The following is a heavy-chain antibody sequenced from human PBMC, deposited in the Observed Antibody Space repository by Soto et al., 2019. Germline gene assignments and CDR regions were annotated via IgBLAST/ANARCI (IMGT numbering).Heavy chain of an antibody. D-gene: IGHD5-18*01. CDR2: IYYGGTN. CDR1: GGSINSSKW. J-gene: IGHJ4*02. CDR3: ARDDRGRVDTTMGDY. Sequence: QVQLQEPGPGLVKPSGTLSLTCSVSGGSINSSKWWSWVRQPPGKGLEWIGEIYYGGTNNYNPSLNSRVTISIDKSKNQFSLKLSSVTAADSAVYYCARDDRGRVDTTMGDYWGQGTLVTVSS. V-gene: IGHV4-4*02.